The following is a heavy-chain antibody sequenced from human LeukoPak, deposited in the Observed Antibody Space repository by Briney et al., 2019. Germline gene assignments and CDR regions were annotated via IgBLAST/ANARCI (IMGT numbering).Heavy chain of an antibody. J-gene: IGHJ4*02. D-gene: IGHD3-10*01. CDR1: GFTFSNYG. V-gene: IGHV3-30*02. CDR2: ISFDGSQK. Sequence: PGGSLRLSCAASGFTFSNYGMHWVRQAPGKGLEWVALISFDGSQKYYADSVKGRFTISRDNSKSTVYLQMNSLRVEDAAVYYCAKGGLWFGELWEYYFDYWGQGTLVTVSS. CDR3: AKGGLWFGELWEYYFDY.